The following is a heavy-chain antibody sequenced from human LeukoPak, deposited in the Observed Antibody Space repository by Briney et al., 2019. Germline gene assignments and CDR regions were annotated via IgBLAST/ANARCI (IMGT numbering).Heavy chain of an antibody. J-gene: IGHJ4*02. D-gene: IGHD2-21*02. CDR1: GFTFSSYW. Sequence: GGSLRLSCAASGFTFSSYWMSWVRQAPGKGLEWVANIKQDGSEKYYVDSVKGRFTISRDNAKNTLYLQMNSLRAEDTAVYYCARVGRAVVTDYWGQGTLVTVSS. CDR3: ARVGRAVVTDY. CDR2: IKQDGSEK. V-gene: IGHV3-7*01.